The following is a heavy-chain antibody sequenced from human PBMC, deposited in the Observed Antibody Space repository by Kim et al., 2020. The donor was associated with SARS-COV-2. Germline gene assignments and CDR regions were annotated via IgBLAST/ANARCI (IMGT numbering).Heavy chain of an antibody. V-gene: IGHV3-48*02. J-gene: IGHJ6*02. CDR1: GFTFSSYS. CDR3: ARAHDYGAEAGMDV. Sequence: GGSLRLSCAASGFTFSSYSMNWVRQAPGKGLEWVSYISSSSSTIYYADSVKGRFTISRDNAKNSLYLQMNSLRDEDTAVYYCARAHDYGAEAGMDVWGQGTTVTVSS. D-gene: IGHD4-17*01. CDR2: ISSSSSTI.